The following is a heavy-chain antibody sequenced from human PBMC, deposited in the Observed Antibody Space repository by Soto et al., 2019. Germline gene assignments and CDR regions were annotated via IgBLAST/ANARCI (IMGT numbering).Heavy chain of an antibody. Sequence: QVQLVQSGAEVKKPGASLKVSCKASGYTFTRSGITWARQAPGQGPEGMGWISSYNGDTNYAQTFQGRVTMTTDTSTSTAYMELRSLRSDDTVVYYCAREGVAPYYYYGMDIWGQGTPVTVSS. CDR1: GYTFTRSG. V-gene: IGHV1-18*01. CDR2: ISSYNGDT. CDR3: AREGVAPYYYYGMDI. D-gene: IGHD5-12*01. J-gene: IGHJ6*02.